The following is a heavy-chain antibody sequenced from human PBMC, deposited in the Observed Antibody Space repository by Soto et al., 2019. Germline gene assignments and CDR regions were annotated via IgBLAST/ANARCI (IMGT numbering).Heavy chain of an antibody. Sequence: EASVKVSCKASGYTFTSYAMHWVRQAPGQRLEWMGWINAGNGNTKYSQKFQGRVTITRDTSASTAYMELSSLRSEDTAVYYCARGDVLLWFGELSWFDPWGQGTLVTVSS. CDR1: GYTFTSYA. CDR2: INAGNGNT. V-gene: IGHV1-3*01. J-gene: IGHJ5*02. D-gene: IGHD3-10*01. CDR3: ARGDVLLWFGELSWFDP.